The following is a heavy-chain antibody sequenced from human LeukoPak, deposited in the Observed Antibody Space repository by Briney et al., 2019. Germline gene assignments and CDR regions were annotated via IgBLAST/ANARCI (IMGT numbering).Heavy chain of an antibody. V-gene: IGHV4-39*01. J-gene: IGHJ4*02. D-gene: IGHD2/OR15-2a*01. CDR3: ARAFCGYFDY. CDR2: IFYSGST. Sequence: PSETLSLTCTVSGDSISSSSYYWGWIRQPPGKGLEWIGSIFYSGSTYYNPSLKSRVTISVDTSKNQFSLRLSSVTASDTAVYYCARAFCGYFDYWGQGTLVTVSS. CDR1: GDSISSSSYY.